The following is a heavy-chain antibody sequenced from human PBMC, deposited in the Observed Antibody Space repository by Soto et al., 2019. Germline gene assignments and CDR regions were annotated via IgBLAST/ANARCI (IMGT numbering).Heavy chain of an antibody. CDR2: IYPGDSDA. D-gene: IGHD4-4*01. CDR3: ARQLGHDYINNWFDP. Sequence: LKISCKGSGYSFTSYWIAWVRQMPGKGLEWMGIIYPGDSDARYSPSFQGQVTISVDKSISTAYLQWSSLKASDTAIYYCARQLGHDYINNWFDPWGQGTLVTVSS. CDR1: GYSFTSYW. V-gene: IGHV5-51*01. J-gene: IGHJ5*02.